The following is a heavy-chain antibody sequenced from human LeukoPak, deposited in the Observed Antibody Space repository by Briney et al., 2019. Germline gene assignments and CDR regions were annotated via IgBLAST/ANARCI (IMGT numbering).Heavy chain of an antibody. J-gene: IGHJ6*02. V-gene: IGHV3-13*01. Sequence: HAGGSLRLSCAASGFTFSSYDMHWVRQATGKGLEWASAIGTAGDTYYPGSVKGRFTISRENAKNSLYLQMNSLRAGDTAVYYCARSYGDYNYYYYGMDVWGQGTTVTVSS. CDR3: ARSYGDYNYYYYGMDV. D-gene: IGHD4-17*01. CDR2: IGTAGDT. CDR1: GFTFSSYD.